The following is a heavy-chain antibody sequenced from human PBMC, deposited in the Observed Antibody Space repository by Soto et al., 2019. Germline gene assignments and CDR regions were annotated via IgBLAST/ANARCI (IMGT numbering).Heavy chain of an antibody. D-gene: IGHD3-3*01. CDR3: ARHLSRRLTMFGVLNTKAPFDF. CDR1: GDSLSSNGHY. J-gene: IGHJ4*02. CDR2: IYYSGST. Sequence: SETLSLTCSVSGDSLSSNGHYWGWVRQPPGKGLEWIGSIYYSGSTYYNPSLKSRATTSMDTSKNQFSLRLTFVSAADTAVYYCARHLSRRLTMFGVLNTKAPFDFWGQGRLVTVPQ. V-gene: IGHV4-39*01.